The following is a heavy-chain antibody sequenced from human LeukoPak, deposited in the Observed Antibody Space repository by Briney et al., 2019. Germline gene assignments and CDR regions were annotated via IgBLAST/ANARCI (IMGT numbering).Heavy chain of an antibody. J-gene: IGHJ4*02. D-gene: IGHD6-19*01. CDR1: GFTFSNYW. CDR3: AREAVAGNLDEAYFDY. Sequence: GGSLRLSCEGSGFTFSNYWMGWVRQAPGKGLQWVANIKTDGSEKYYVDSVKGRFTISRDNAKNSLYLQMNSLRAEDTAVYYCAREAVAGNLDEAYFDYWGQGTLVTVSS. CDR2: IKTDGSEK. V-gene: IGHV3-7*01.